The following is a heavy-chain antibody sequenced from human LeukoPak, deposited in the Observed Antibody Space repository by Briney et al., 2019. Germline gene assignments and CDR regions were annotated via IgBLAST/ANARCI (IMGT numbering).Heavy chain of an antibody. Sequence: SETLSLTCTVSGGSISGYYWSWIRQPPGKGLEWIGEINHSGSTNYNPSLKSRVTISVDTSKNQFSLKLSSVTAADTAVYYCASSYCVGDCYQNWFDPWGQGTLVTVSS. CDR2: INHSGST. CDR3: ASSYCVGDCYQNWFDP. J-gene: IGHJ5*02. V-gene: IGHV4-34*01. D-gene: IGHD2-21*02. CDR1: GGSISGYY.